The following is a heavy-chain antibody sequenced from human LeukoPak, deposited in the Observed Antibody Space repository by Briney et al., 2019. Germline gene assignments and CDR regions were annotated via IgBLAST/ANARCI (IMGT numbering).Heavy chain of an antibody. V-gene: IGHV3-30*02. D-gene: IGHD3-22*01. CDR3: ARDYYDSSGYGYFDY. CDR1: GFTFSSYG. CDR2: IRYDGSNK. J-gene: IGHJ4*02. Sequence: GGSLRLSCAASGFTFSSYGMHWVRQAPGKGLEWVAFIRYDGSNKYYADSVKGRFTISRDNSKNTLYLQMNSLRAEDTAVYYCARDYYDSSGYGYFDYWGQGTLVTVSS.